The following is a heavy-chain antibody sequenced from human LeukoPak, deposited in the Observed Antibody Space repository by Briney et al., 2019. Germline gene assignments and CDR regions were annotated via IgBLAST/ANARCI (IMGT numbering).Heavy chain of an antibody. CDR1: DYSISNGYF. Sequence: PSETLSLTCTVSDYSISNGYFWGWIRQPPGKGLEWIASIYHSGNTYYNPSLRGRVTISVDTSKNQFSLRLSSVTAADTAVYYCAKSNGYGLIDIWGQGTMVTVSS. J-gene: IGHJ3*02. CDR3: AKSNGYGLIDI. V-gene: IGHV4-38-2*02. CDR2: IYHSGNT. D-gene: IGHD3-10*01.